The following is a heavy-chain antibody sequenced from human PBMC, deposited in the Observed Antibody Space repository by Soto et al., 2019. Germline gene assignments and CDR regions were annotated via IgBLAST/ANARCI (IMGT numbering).Heavy chain of an antibody. V-gene: IGHV3-23*01. CDR3: ARELERVFDY. J-gene: IGHJ4*02. Sequence: GGSLRLSCAASGFTFSTYAMAWVRQAPGRGLEWVSGVSASGLNTDYADPVKGRFYISRDNSKNTVSLQMNSLRIEDTAVYYCARELERVFDYWGQGTLVTVSS. CDR2: VSASGLNT. D-gene: IGHD1-1*01. CDR1: GFTFSTYA.